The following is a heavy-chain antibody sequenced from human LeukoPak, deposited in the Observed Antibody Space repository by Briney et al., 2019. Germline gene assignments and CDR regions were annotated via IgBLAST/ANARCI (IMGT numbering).Heavy chain of an antibody. CDR3: ARGTYYYYYMDV. CDR2: MNPNSGNT. J-gene: IGHJ6*03. CDR1: GYTFTSYD. Sequence: GASVKVSCKASGYTFTSYDINWVRQATGQGLEWMGWMNPNSGNTGYAQKFQGRVTITRNTSISTAYMELSSLRSEDTAVYYCARGTYYYYYMDVWGKGTTVTVSS. V-gene: IGHV1-8*03.